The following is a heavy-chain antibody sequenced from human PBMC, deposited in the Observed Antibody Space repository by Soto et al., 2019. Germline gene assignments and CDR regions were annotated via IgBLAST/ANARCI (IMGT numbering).Heavy chain of an antibody. J-gene: IGHJ3*02. Sequence: ASVKVSCKASGYTFTSYDINWVRQATGQGLEWMGWMNPNSGNTGYAQKFQGRVTMTRNTSISTAYMELSSLRSEDTAVYYCASADTYYYDSSGYAFDIWGQGPMVTVSS. V-gene: IGHV1-8*01. CDR2: MNPNSGNT. D-gene: IGHD3-22*01. CDR1: GYTFTSYD. CDR3: ASADTYYYDSSGYAFDI.